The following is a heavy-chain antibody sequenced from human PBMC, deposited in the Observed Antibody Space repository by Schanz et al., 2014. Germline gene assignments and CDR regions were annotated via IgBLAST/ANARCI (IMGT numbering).Heavy chain of an antibody. CDR1: GFTFSSYV. Sequence: EVQLVESGGGVVQPGGSLRLSCAASGFTFSSYVMNWVRQAPGRGLEWVSFISASGDSTSYADSVKGRFTISRDNSKNTLYLQMNSLRDEDTAMYYCARRVPYSFGLDVWGQGATVTVSS. V-gene: IGHV3-23*04. CDR3: ARRVPYSFGLDV. J-gene: IGHJ6*02. CDR2: ISASGDST. D-gene: IGHD1-1*01.